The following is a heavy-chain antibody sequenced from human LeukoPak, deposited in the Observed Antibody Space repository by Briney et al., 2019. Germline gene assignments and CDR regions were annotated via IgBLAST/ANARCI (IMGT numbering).Heavy chain of an antibody. J-gene: IGHJ3*02. D-gene: IGHD1-26*01. Sequence: ASVKVSCKASGGTFSSYAISWVRQAPGQGLEWMGWINPNSGGTNYAQKFQGRVTMTRDTSISTAYMELSRLRSDDTAVYYCASDSGSYSSGAFDIWGQGTIVTVSS. CDR2: INPNSGGT. CDR3: ASDSGSYSSGAFDI. CDR1: GGTFSSYA. V-gene: IGHV1-2*02.